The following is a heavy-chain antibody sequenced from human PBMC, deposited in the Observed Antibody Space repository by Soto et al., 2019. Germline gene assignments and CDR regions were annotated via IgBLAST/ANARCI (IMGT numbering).Heavy chain of an antibody. CDR3: TRDPNGDHVGAFEF. V-gene: IGHV3-23*01. D-gene: IGHD3-10*02. CDR1: EFTFSKYA. J-gene: IGHJ3*01. CDR2: IDAAGTGK. Sequence: EVQLLESGGGLVQPGGSLRLSCGASEFTFSKYAMTWVRQAPGKGLEWVSSIDAAGTGKWYADPVRGRFTVSRDNSKNTLYLQMSSLRADDTAVYYCTRDPNGDHVGAFEFWGQMAMATVSS.